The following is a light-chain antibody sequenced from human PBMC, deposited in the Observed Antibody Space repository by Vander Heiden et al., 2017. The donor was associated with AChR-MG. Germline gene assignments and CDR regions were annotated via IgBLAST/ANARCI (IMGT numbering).Light chain of an antibody. CDR2: KAS. CDR3: QQFNSYTDLT. J-gene: IGKJ4*01. V-gene: IGKV1-5*03. Sequence: DIQMPQSPSTLSVSIGDAVTITRRASQSISTWLAWYQQKPGKAPKLLIYKASSLATGVSSRFSGSGSGTEFTLTIISLQPDDFATYYCQQFNSYTDLTFGGGTKVEI. CDR1: QSISTW.